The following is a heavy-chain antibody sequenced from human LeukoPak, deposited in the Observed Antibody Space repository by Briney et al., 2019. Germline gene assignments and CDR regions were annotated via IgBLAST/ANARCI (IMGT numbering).Heavy chain of an antibody. Sequence: GASMKVSCKASGGTFSSYAISWVRQAPGQGLEWMGGNIPIFGTANYAQKFQGRVTITADESTSTAYMELSSLRSEDTAVYYCARDRYGGYPDWGQGTLVTVSS. D-gene: IGHD5-12*01. CDR1: GGTFSSYA. J-gene: IGHJ4*02. CDR2: NIPIFGTA. CDR3: ARDRYGGYPD. V-gene: IGHV1-69*01.